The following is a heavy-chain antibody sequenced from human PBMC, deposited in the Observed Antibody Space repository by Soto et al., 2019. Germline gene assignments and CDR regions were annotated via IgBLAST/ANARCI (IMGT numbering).Heavy chain of an antibody. D-gene: IGHD4-4*01. J-gene: IGHJ6*02. CDR1: GGSISSGDYY. Sequence: PSETLSLTCTVSGGSISSGDYYWSWIRQPPGKGLEWIGYIYYSGSTYYNPSLKSRVTISVDTSKNQFSLKLSSVTAADTAVYYCARARYSNRGYYYYGMDVWRQGTTVTVSS. V-gene: IGHV4-30-4*01. CDR2: IYYSGST. CDR3: ARARYSNRGYYYYGMDV.